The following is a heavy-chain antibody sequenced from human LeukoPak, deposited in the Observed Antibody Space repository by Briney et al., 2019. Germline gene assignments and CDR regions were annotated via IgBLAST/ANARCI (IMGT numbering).Heavy chain of an antibody. J-gene: IGHJ5*02. CDR1: GYTFTSYG. CDR3: ARYGYCSSTSCPYSSLTRGWFDP. D-gene: IGHD2-2*03. Sequence: ASVKVSCKASGYTFTSYGISWVRQAPGQGLEWMGWISAYNGNTNYAQKLQGRVTMTTDTSTSTAYMEPRSLRSDDTAVYYCARYGYCSSTSCPYSSLTRGWFDPWGQGTLVTVSS. V-gene: IGHV1-18*01. CDR2: ISAYNGNT.